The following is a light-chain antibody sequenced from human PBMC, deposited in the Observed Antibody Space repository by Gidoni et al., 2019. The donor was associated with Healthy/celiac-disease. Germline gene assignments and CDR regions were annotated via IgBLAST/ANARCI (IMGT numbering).Light chain of an antibody. CDR3: CSYAGSYTLV. CDR1: SSDCGGYNY. CDR2: YVS. J-gene: IGLJ2*01. Sequence: QSALTQPRSVSGSHGQSVTISCTGTSSDCGGYNYVSWYQQKPGKAPKLMIYYVSKRPSGVPDRFSGSKSGNTASLTISWLQAEDEADYYCCSYAGSYTLVFGGGTKLTVL. V-gene: IGLV2-11*01.